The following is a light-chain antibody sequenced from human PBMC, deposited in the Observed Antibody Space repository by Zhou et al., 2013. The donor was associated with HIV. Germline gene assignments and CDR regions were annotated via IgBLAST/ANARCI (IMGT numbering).Light chain of an antibody. CDR3: QQYSSDPLT. J-gene: IGKJ4*01. CDR2: KAS. Sequence: DIQMTQSPSTLSASVGDRVTITCRASQTISSWLAWYQQKPGKAPKVLIYKASSLESGVPSRFSGSGSGTEFTLTISSLQPDDSATYYCQQYSSDPLTFGGGPRWRSN. V-gene: IGKV1-5*03. CDR1: QTISSW.